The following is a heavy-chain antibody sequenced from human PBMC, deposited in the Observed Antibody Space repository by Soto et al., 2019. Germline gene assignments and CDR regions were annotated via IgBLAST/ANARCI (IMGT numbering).Heavy chain of an antibody. CDR1: GDSISSGDYY. CDR3: ARPLYSYGPMDV. V-gene: IGHV4-61*08. J-gene: IGHJ6*02. D-gene: IGHD5-18*01. Sequence: SETLSLTCTVSGDSISSGDYYWSWIRQPPGKGLEWIGYIYYSGSTNYNPSLKSRVTISVDTSKNQFSLKLSSVTAADTAVYYCARPLYSYGPMDVWGQGTTVTVSS. CDR2: IYYSGST.